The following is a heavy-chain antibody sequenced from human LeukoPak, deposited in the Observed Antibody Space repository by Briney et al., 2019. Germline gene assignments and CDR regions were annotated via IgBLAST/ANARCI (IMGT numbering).Heavy chain of an antibody. J-gene: IGHJ4*02. CDR1: GFTFSSYG. D-gene: IGHD3-10*01. CDR3: ARGGPTYYYGSGSLRY. Sequence: GGSLRLSCAAPGFTFSSYGMHWVRQAPGKGLEWVAVIWYDGSNKYYADSVKGRFTISRDNSKNTLYLQMNSLRAEDTAVYYCARGGPTYYYGSGSLRYWGQGTLVTVSS. V-gene: IGHV3-33*01. CDR2: IWYDGSNK.